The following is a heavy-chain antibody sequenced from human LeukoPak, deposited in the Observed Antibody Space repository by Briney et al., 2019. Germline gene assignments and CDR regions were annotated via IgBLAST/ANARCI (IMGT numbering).Heavy chain of an antibody. J-gene: IGHJ4*02. CDR3: ARDRGLRYFDWLEPLDY. V-gene: IGHV1-18*01. D-gene: IGHD3-9*01. Sequence: GASVKVSCKASGYTFTSYGISWVRQAPGHGLEWMGWISAYNGNTNYAQKFQGRVTITADKSTSTAYMELSSLRSEDTAVYYCARDRGLRYFDWLEPLDYWGQGTLVTVSS. CDR1: GYTFTSYG. CDR2: ISAYNGNT.